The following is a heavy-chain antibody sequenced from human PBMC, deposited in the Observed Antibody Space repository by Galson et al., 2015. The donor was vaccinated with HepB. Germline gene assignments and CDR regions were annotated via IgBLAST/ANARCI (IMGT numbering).Heavy chain of an antibody. CDR1: GVTLSKYG. J-gene: IGHJ4*02. CDR2: ISDSGDST. Sequence: SLRLSCAGSGVTLSKYGMSWARQAPGKGLDWVSVISDSGDSTHYADSVKGRFIISRDNSRNTLYLQMNSLRAEDTAVYYCARGSNPWKYLDYWGQGTLVTVSS. CDR3: ARGSNPWKYLDY. V-gene: IGHV3-23*01. D-gene: IGHD3-10*01.